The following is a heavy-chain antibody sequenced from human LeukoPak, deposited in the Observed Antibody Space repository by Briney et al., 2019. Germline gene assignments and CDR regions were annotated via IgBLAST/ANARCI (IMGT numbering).Heavy chain of an antibody. D-gene: IGHD6-19*01. CDR3: ARAPYSSGWYHPSRYYYYYYMDV. J-gene: IGHJ6*03. CDR1: GYTFTSYA. Sequence: ASVKVSCKASGYTFTSYAMNWVRQAPGQGLEWMGIINPSGGSTSYAQKFQGRVTMTRDMSTSTVYMELSSLRSEDTAVYYCARAPYSSGWYHPSRYYYYYYMDVWGKGTTVTVSS. CDR2: INPSGGST. V-gene: IGHV1-46*01.